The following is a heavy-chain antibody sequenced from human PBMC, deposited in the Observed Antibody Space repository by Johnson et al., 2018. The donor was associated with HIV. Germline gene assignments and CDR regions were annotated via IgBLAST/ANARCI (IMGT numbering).Heavy chain of an antibody. CDR1: GFTFSYYG. Sequence: VQLVESGGGVVQPGGSLRLSCAAFGFTFSYYGMHWVRQAPGKGLEWVSGINWDGGSTGSADSVKGRFTISRDNAKNSLYLQMNSLRAEDTALYYCAKGVASTTVAAFDIWGPGTMVTVSS. D-gene: IGHD4-17*01. V-gene: IGHV3-20*04. CDR3: AKGVASTTVAAFDI. J-gene: IGHJ3*02. CDR2: INWDGGST.